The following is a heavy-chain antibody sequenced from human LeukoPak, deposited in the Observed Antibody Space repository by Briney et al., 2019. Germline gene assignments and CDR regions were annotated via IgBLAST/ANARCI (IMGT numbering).Heavy chain of an antibody. CDR3: AKDYYGSGRPGGY. CDR2: ISGDGGST. CDR1: GFTFDDYA. Sequence: VQPGGSLRLSCAASGFTFDDYAMHWVRQAPGKGLEWVSLISGDGGSTYYADSVKGRFTISRDNSKNSLYLQMNSLGTEDTALYYCAKDYYGSGRPGGYWGQGTLVTVSS. D-gene: IGHD3-10*01. V-gene: IGHV3-43*02. J-gene: IGHJ4*02.